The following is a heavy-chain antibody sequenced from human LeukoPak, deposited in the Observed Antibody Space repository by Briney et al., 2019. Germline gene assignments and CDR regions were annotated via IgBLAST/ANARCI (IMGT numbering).Heavy chain of an antibody. V-gene: IGHV1-3*03. CDR2: INAGNGNT. J-gene: IGHJ4*02. D-gene: IGHD6-19*01. CDR1: GYTFTSNA. CDR3: ARAAVAARLDY. Sequence: ASVKVSCKASGYTFTSNAIHWVRQAPGQSLEWMGWINAGNGNTKYSQEFQGRVTLTRDTSASTAYMELSSLKSDDMAVYYCARAAVAARLDYWGQGTLVTVSS.